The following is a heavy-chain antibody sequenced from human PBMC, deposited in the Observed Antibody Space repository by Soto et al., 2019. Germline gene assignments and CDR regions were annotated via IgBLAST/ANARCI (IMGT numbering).Heavy chain of an antibody. V-gene: IGHV4-59*01. J-gene: IGHJ4*02. CDR3: ARSVAVPGAHIDY. Sequence: LSLTCSVSCGSISVSYWSWIRQSPGKGLEWLGYVYYTGSTNYSPSLRSRVSISVDTSKNDFSLRLSSVTAADTAVYFCARSVAVPGAHIDYWGQGTQVTVSS. D-gene: IGHD6-19*01. CDR2: VYYTGST. CDR1: CGSISVSY.